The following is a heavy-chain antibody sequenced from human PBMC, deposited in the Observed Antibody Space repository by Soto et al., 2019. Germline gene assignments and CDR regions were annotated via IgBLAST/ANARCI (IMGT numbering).Heavy chain of an antibody. D-gene: IGHD2-2*02. CDR3: ARDTPIPSADEYYYGLDV. CDR2: ISAYNGNV. V-gene: IGHV1-18*04. CDR1: GYTFTNYG. Sequence: QVQLVQSGAEVKKPGASVKVSCKASGYTFTNYGITWVRQAPGQGLQWMGWISAYNGNVKYVQRLQGRVTMTTDTSTTTAYTALRSLRSDGTAVSSCARDTPIPSADEYYYGLDVWGQGTTVTVSS. J-gene: IGHJ6*02.